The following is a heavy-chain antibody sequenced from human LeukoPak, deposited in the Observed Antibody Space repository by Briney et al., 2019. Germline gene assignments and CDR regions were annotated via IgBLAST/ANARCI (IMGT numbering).Heavy chain of an antibody. V-gene: IGHV4-59*08. CDR2: IYYSGST. CDR1: GGSISSYY. D-gene: IGHD4-17*01. CDR3: ARTLTVTIAFDI. J-gene: IGHJ3*02. Sequence: SETLSLTCTVSGGSISSYYWSWIRQPPGKGLEWIGYIYYSGSTNYNPSLKSRVTISVDTSKNQFSLKLSSVTAADTAVYYCARTLTVTIAFDIWGQGTTVTVSS.